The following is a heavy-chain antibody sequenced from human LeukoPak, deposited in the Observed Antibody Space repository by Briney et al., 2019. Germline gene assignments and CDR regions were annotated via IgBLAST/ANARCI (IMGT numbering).Heavy chain of an antibody. V-gene: IGHV4-34*01. CDR1: GGSFSGYY. CDR3: ARYDSSGYYHYYYYGMDV. CDR2: INHSGST. Sequence: PSETLSLTCAVYGGSFSGYYWSWTRQPPGKGLEWIGEINHSGSTNYNPSLKSRVTISVDTSKNQFSPKLSSVTAADTAVYYCARYDSSGYYHYYYYGMDVWGQGTTVTVSS. J-gene: IGHJ6*02. D-gene: IGHD3-22*01.